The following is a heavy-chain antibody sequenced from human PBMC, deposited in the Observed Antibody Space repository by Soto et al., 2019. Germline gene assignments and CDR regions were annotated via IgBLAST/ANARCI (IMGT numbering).Heavy chain of an antibody. V-gene: IGHV1-2*02. J-gene: IGHJ6*02. CDR1: GYTFTGYY. CDR2: INPNSGGT. Sequence: ASVKVSCKASGYTFTGYYMHWVRQAPGQGLEWMGWINPNSGGTNYAQKFQGRVTMTRDTSISTAYMELSRLRSDDTAVYYCAREIFTMVRGVIIQDYGMDVWGQGTTVTVSS. D-gene: IGHD3-10*01. CDR3: AREIFTMVRGVIIQDYGMDV.